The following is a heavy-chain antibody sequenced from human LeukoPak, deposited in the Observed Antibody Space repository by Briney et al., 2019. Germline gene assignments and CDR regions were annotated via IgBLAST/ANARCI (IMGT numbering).Heavy chain of an antibody. J-gene: IGHJ4*02. CDR1: GDRLTDNW. CDR3: ARFALTSSLDY. CDR2: IYPGNSDT. D-gene: IGHD6-13*01. Sequence: GESLKISCKISGDRLTDNWIGWVRQVPGKGLEWLGLIYPGNSDTRYSPFFQGQVTFSVDTSISTAYLHWGGLKASDTAMYYCARFALTSSLDYWGQGTLVTVSS. V-gene: IGHV5-51*01.